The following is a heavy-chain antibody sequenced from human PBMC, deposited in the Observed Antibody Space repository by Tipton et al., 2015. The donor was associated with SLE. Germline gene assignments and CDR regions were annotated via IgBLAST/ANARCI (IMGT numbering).Heavy chain of an antibody. CDR2: INHSGST. J-gene: IGHJ4*02. CDR3: ARGTAAAGNFDF. CDR1: GFTFSSYR. V-gene: IGHV4-34*09. D-gene: IGHD6-19*01. Sequence: LRLSCAASGFTFSSYRMNWVRQAPGKGLEWIGEINHSGSTNYNPSLKSRVTISVDTSKNQFSLKVNSVTAADTAVYYCARGTAAAGNFDFWGQGTLVTVSS.